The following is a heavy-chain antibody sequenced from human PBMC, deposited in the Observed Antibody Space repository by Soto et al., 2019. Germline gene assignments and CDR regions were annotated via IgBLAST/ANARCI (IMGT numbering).Heavy chain of an antibody. Sequence: PGGSLRLSCAASGFTFSSYAMSWVRQAPGKGLEWVSAIIGSGGSTYYADSLKGRFTISRDNSKTTLYLQRNSLRAEDTAVYYCAKSPSAAGFFLGAFDIWGQGTMVTVSS. D-gene: IGHD6-13*01. CDR2: IIGSGGST. CDR1: GFTFSSYA. CDR3: AKSPSAAGFFLGAFDI. V-gene: IGHV3-23*01. J-gene: IGHJ3*02.